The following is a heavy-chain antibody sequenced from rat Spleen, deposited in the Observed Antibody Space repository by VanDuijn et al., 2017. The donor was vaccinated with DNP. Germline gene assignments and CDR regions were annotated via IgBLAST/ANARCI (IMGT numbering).Heavy chain of an antibody. CDR3: TSFRSPHWYFDF. CDR2: ISTSGGST. J-gene: IGHJ1*01. V-gene: IGHV5-27*01. CDR1: GFTFSDYY. Sequence: EVQLVASGGGLVEPGRSLKLSCAASGFTFSDYYMAWVRQAPTKGLEWVATISTSGGSTYYRDSVKGRFTISRDNAKSTLYLQMNSLRSEDTATYYCTSFRSPHWYFDFWGPGTMVTVSS.